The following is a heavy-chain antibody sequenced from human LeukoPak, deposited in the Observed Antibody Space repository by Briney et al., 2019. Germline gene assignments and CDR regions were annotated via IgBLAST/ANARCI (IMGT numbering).Heavy chain of an antibody. Sequence: SETLSLTCAVYGGSFSGYYWSWIRQPPGKGLEWIGEINHSGSTNYNPSLKSRVTISVGTSKNQFSLKLSSVTAADTAVYYCARGRIVVVIPDAFDIWGQGTMVTVSS. CDR3: ARGRIVVVIPDAFDI. V-gene: IGHV4-34*01. J-gene: IGHJ3*02. CDR1: GGSFSGYY. CDR2: INHSGST. D-gene: IGHD3-22*01.